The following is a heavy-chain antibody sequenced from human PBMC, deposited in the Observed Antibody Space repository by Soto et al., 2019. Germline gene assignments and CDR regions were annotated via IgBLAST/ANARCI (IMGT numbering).Heavy chain of an antibody. CDR3: AKSRDGYSFYYYYGMDV. J-gene: IGHJ6*02. CDR1: GFTFSSYA. V-gene: IGHV3-23*01. CDR2: ISGSGGST. D-gene: IGHD4-4*01. Sequence: SGGSLRLSCAASGFTFSSYAMSWVRQAPGNGLEWVSAISGSGGSTYYADSVKGRFTISRDNSKNTLYLQMNSLRGDDTAVYYCAKSRDGYSFYYYYGMDVWGQGTTVTVSS.